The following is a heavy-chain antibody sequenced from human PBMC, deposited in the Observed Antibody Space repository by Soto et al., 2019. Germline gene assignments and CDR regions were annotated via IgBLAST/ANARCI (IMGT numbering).Heavy chain of an antibody. V-gene: IGHV1-8*01. CDR1: GYTFTSSD. Sequence: QVPLVQSGAEVEKPGASVKVSCKASGYTFTSSDINWVRQATGQGLEWMGWMNPNSGNTGYARKFQGRVSMARDTSTNTAYMILSSLTSEDTAVYYCARGASMDVWGKGTTVIVSS. CDR2: MNPNSGNT. CDR3: ARGASMDV. J-gene: IGHJ6*03.